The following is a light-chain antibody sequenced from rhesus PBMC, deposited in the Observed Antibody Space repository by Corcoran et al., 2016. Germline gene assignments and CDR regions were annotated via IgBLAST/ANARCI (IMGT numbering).Light chain of an antibody. CDR3: QQHDNSPIFT. CDR1: QGITSW. Sequence: DIQMTQSPSSLSASVGDRVTITCRASQGITSWLAWYQQKPGKAPKLLIYRTSNLDTGVPSRVSGSGSGTDFTLTISSLQPEDIATYYCQQHDNSPIFTFGPGTKLDIK. J-gene: IGKJ3*01. CDR2: RTS. V-gene: IGKV1-69*01.